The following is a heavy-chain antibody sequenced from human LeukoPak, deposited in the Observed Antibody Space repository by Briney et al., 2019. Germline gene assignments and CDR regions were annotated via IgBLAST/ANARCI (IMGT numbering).Heavy chain of an antibody. CDR3: ASDYRGATIDY. D-gene: IGHD5-12*01. Sequence: SETLSLTCTVSGGSISGSTCYWGWIRQSPGKGLEWIGEINHSGSTNYNPSLKSRVTISVDTSKNQFSLKLSSVTAADTAVYYCASDYRGATIDYWGQGTLVTVSS. V-gene: IGHV4-39*07. J-gene: IGHJ4*02. CDR1: GGSISGSTCY. CDR2: INHSGST.